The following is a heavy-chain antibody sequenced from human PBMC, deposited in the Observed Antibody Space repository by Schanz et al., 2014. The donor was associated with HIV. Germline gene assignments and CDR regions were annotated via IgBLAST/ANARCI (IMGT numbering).Heavy chain of an antibody. CDR3: ANTEFPDSSSSDYYYGMDV. CDR2: ISGGST. J-gene: IGHJ6*02. Sequence: EVQLLESGGGLVQPGGSLRLSCAASGFTFSNYAMTWVRQAPGKGLEWVSAISGGSTYYADSVKGRFTISRDNSKNTLYLHMNNLRAEDTAVYYCANTEFPDSSSSDYYYGMDVWGQGTTVTVSS. V-gene: IGHV3-23*01. CDR1: GFTFSNYA. D-gene: IGHD6-6*01.